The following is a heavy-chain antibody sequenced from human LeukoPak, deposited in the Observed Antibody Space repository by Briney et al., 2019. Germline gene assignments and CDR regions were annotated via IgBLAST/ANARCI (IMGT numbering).Heavy chain of an antibody. V-gene: IGHV3-33*01. CDR3: ARDNSPGVATIED. J-gene: IGHJ4*02. CDR2: IWYDGSNK. Sequence: GRSLRLSCAASGFTFSSYGMHWVRQAPGKGLEWVAVIWYDGSNKYYADSVKGRFTISRDNSKNTLYLQMNSLRAEDTAVYYCARDNSPGVATIEDWGQGTLVTVSS. CDR1: GFTFSSYG. D-gene: IGHD5-12*01.